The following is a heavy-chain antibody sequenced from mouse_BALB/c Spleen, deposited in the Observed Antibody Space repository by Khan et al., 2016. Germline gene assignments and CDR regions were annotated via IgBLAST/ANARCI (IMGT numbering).Heavy chain of an antibody. J-gene: IGHJ3*01. D-gene: IGHD1-2*01. CDR3: ARSGVRHWCPY. V-gene: IGHV3-8*02. Sequence: EVELVESGPSLVKPSQNLSLTCSVTGDSITSGYWNWIRKFPGNKLEYMGYISYSDSTYYNPSLKSRLSITRDTSMNQFYLHFNTVTTEDTATYYCARSGVRHWCPYWGQGTLVTVSA. CDR1: GDSITSGY. CDR2: ISYSDST.